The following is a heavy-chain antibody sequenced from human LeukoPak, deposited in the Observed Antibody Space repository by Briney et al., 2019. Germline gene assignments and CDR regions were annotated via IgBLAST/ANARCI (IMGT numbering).Heavy chain of an antibody. J-gene: IGHJ6*02. D-gene: IGHD3-10*01. CDR1: GFTFSSYA. CDR3: ARDGVVRGVIYRYGMDV. CDR2: ISYDGSNK. Sequence: GGSLRLSCAASGFTFSSYAMPWVRQAPGKGLEWVAVISYDGSNKYYADSVKGRFTISRDNSKNTLYLQINSLRAEDTAVYYCARDGVVRGVIYRYGMDVWGQGTTVTVSS. V-gene: IGHV3-30-3*01.